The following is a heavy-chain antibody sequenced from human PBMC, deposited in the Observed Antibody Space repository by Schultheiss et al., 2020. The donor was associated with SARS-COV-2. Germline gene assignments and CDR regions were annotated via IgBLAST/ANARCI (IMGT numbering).Heavy chain of an antibody. Sequence: GESLKISCAASGFTFSSYSMNWVRQAPGKGLEWVGRIKSKTDGGTTDYAAPVKGRFTISRDDSKNTLYLQMNSLKTEDTAVYYCTTEVRLFDIVVVVAATWFDPWGQGTLVTVSS. D-gene: IGHD2-15*01. J-gene: IGHJ5*02. CDR2: IKSKTDGGTT. V-gene: IGHV3-15*01. CDR1: GFTFSSYS. CDR3: TTEVRLFDIVVVVAATWFDP.